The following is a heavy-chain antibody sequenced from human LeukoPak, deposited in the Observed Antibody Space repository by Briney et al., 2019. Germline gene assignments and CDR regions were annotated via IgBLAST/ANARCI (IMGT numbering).Heavy chain of an antibody. CDR2: IKEDGSEK. Sequence: GGSLRLSCAASGFTFSNYWMTWVRQAPGKGPEWVANIKEDGSEKYYVDSVRSRFTISRDDAKNSLYLQMNSLRAEDTAVYYCARAGTYWSEATYWGQGTLVIVSS. CDR3: ARAGTYWSEATY. CDR1: GFTFSNYW. J-gene: IGHJ4*02. D-gene: IGHD3-3*01. V-gene: IGHV3-7*01.